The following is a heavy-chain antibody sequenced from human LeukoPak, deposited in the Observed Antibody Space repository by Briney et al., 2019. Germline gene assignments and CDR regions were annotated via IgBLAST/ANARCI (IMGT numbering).Heavy chain of an antibody. CDR3: AKDREMAIITAFDY. Sequence: PGGSLRLSCAASRFTHIRYPMSWVRQAPGKGVEWVSAISGSGGSTYYADSVKGRFTISRDNSKNTLYMQMNSLRAEDTDVYYCAKDREMAIITAFDYWGQGTLVTVSS. CDR1: RFTHIRYP. D-gene: IGHD5-24*01. V-gene: IGHV3-23*01. CDR2: ISGSGGST. J-gene: IGHJ4*02.